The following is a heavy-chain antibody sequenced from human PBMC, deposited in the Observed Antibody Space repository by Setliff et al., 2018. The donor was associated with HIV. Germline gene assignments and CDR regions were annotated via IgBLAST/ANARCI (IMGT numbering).Heavy chain of an antibody. Sequence: ASETLSLTCAVPDYSISSGYYWGWIRQPPGKGLEWIGGIYHSGSTYYNPSLKSRVTISVDTSKNHFSLKLSSVTAADTAVYYCARLNNGAHYFHFDYWGQGTLVTVSS. J-gene: IGHJ4*02. V-gene: IGHV4-38-2*01. CDR1: DYSISSGYY. D-gene: IGHD1-20*01. CDR2: IYHSGST. CDR3: ARLNNGAHYFHFDY.